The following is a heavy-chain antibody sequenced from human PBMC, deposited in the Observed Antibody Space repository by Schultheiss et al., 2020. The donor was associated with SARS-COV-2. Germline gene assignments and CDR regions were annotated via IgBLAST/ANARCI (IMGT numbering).Heavy chain of an antibody. CDR1: GFTFSSYA. J-gene: IGHJ4*02. Sequence: GGSLRLSCAASGFTFSSYAMHWVRQAPGKGLEWVSAISGSGGSTYYTDSVKGRLTISRDNSKNTLYLQMNSLKTEDTAVYYCTTDHYYDSSGYYYPFDYWGQGTLVTVSS. CDR3: TTDHYYDSSGYYYPFDY. D-gene: IGHD3-22*01. V-gene: IGHV3-23*01. CDR2: ISGSGGST.